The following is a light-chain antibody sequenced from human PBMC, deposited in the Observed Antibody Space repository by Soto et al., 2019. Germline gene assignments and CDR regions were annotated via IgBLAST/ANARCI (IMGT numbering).Light chain of an antibody. CDR1: TSDVGAYNY. CDR3: GSFTIYSPDV. V-gene: IGLV2-14*01. CDR2: DVS. J-gene: IGLJ1*01. Sequence: QSVLTQPASVSGSPGQSITISCTGTTSDVGAYNYVSWYQLHTGKAPKLMISDVSNRPSGVHNRFSGSKSGNTAVLTISGLQAEDEADYYCGSFTIYSPDVFGTGTKVTVL.